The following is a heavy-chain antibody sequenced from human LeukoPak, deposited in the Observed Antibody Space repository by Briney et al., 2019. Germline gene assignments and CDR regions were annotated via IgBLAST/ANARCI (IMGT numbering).Heavy chain of an antibody. J-gene: IGHJ4*02. CDR3: ARSVSRSGGRAIEAAPGYFDY. Sequence: SETLSLTCAVYGGSFSGYYRSWVRQAPGKGLEWVGEINNSASTNYNPSLKSRVTISVDTSKNHFSLKLSSVTAADTAVYYCARSVSRSGGRAIEAAPGYFDYWGQGTLGAVSS. CDR2: INNSAST. V-gene: IGHV4-34*01. D-gene: IGHD1-26*01. CDR1: GGSFSGYY.